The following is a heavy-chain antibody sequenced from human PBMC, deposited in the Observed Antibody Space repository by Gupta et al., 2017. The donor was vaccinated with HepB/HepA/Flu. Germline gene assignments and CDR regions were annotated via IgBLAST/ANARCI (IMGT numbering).Heavy chain of an antibody. CDR3: ARDYDFGSGSYYFHP. Sequence: QVQLVQSGAEVKKPGASVTVSCKASGYSFTSYYMHWVRQAPGQGLEWLGIINPTNSRTTYAQKFQDRVTMTRDTSTSTVYMELRSLRSEDTAVYYCARDYDFGSGSYYFHPWGQGTLVTVSS. J-gene: IGHJ5*02. CDR1: GYSFTSYY. V-gene: IGHV1-46*01. D-gene: IGHD3-3*01. CDR2: INPTNSRT.